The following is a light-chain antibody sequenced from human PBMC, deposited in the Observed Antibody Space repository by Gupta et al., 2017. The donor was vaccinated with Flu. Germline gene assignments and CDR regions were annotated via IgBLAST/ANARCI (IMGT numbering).Light chain of an antibody. J-gene: IGKJ3*01. CDR2: AAS. V-gene: IGKV1-9*01. Sequence: QLTQSPSFLSASIGDRVTITCRASQGIGGFLAWYQQKPGQAPKLLIYAASTLQGGVPSRFSGSGSGTEFTLTISSLQPEDYAIYYCQHLQSCPFTFGHGTKVDIK. CDR1: QGIGGF. CDR3: QHLQSCPFT.